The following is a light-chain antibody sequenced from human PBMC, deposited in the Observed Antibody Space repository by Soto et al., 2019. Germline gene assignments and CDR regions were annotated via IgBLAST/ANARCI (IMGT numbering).Light chain of an antibody. CDR3: QQRSNWPS. CDR2: DAS. CDR1: QSVSTY. Sequence: EIVLTQSPATLSLSPGEGATLSCRASQSVSTYLAWYQQKPGQAPRLLIQDASNRATGIPARFSGSGSGTDFTITISSLQPEDFAVYYCQQRSNWPSFGQGTRLEIK. J-gene: IGKJ5*01. V-gene: IGKV3-11*01.